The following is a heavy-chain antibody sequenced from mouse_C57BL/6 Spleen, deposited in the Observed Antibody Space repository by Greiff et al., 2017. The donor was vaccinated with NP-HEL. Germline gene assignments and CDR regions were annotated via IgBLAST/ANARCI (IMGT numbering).Heavy chain of an antibody. CDR1: GYTFTDYN. J-gene: IGHJ1*03. Sequence: VQLQQSGPELVKPGASVKIPCKASGYTFTDYNMDWVKQSHGKSLEWIGDINPNNGGTIYNQKFKGKATLTVDKSSSTAYMELRSLTSEDTAVYYCARYHYGSSFYWYFDVWGTGTTVTVSS. CDR3: ARYHYGSSFYWYFDV. D-gene: IGHD1-1*01. CDR2: INPNNGGT. V-gene: IGHV1-18*01.